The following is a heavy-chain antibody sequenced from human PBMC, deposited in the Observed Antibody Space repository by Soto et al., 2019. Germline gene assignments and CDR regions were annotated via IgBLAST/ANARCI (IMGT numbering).Heavy chain of an antibody. D-gene: IGHD2-2*01. CDR1: GFSFSNAR. V-gene: IGHV3-15*01. J-gene: IGHJ5*02. Sequence: GGSLRLSCGASGFSFSNARMSWVRQAPGKGLEWVGRIKSKSDGGTTDYAAPVKGRFTISRDDSENTLYLQMNSLKTEDTAVYYCTTIPVANPSWGLGTLVTVSS. CDR3: TTIPVANPS. CDR2: IKSKSDGGTT.